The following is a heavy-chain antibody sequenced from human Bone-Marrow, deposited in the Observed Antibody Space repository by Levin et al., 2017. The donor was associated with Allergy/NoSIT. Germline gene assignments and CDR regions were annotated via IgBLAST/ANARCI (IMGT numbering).Heavy chain of an antibody. J-gene: IGHJ3*01. CDR1: GFTFGDYV. CDR2: IRSQAYGGTT. D-gene: IGHD2-21*02. V-gene: IGHV3-49*03. Sequence: PRGALKISCSTSGFTFGDYVMSWFRQAPGKGLEWIGFIRSQAYGGTTQHAASVKGRFFISRDDSERIAYLQMNSLNTEDTAMYYCARRCAGDCYTTDAFDVWGQGTMVTVSS. CDR3: ARRCAGDCYTTDAFDV.